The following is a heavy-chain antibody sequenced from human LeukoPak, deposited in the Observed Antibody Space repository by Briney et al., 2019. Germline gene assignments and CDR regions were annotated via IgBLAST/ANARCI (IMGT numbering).Heavy chain of an antibody. CDR2: TYYRSKLFN. Sequence: KTSQTLSLTCAISGDSVSSNSAAWNWTRQSPSRGLEWLGRTYYRSKLFNDYAVSVRSRIIIIPDTSKNQISLQLNSVTPEDTAMYYCARDPVTTGAGWYFDLWGRGTFVTVSS. D-gene: IGHD3-3*01. CDR1: GDSVSSNSAA. J-gene: IGHJ2*01. CDR3: ARDPVTTGAGWYFDL. V-gene: IGHV6-1*01.